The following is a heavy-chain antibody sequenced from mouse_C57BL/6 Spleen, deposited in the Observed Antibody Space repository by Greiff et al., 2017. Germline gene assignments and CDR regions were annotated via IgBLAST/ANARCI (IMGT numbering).Heavy chain of an antibody. CDR2: IYPGSGST. Sequence: QVHVKQPGAELVKPGASVKMSCKASGYTFTSYWITWVKQRPGQGLEWIGDIYPGSGSTNYNEKFKSKATLTVDTSSSTAYMQLSSLTSEDSAVYYCAIGYYGRGMDYWGQGTSVTVSS. J-gene: IGHJ4*01. D-gene: IGHD1-1*01. CDR1: GYTFTSYW. CDR3: AIGYYGRGMDY. V-gene: IGHV1-55*01.